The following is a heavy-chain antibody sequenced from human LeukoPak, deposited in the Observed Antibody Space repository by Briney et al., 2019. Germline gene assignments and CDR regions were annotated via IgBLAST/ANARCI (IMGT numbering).Heavy chain of an antibody. CDR1: GGSFSGYY. J-gene: IGHJ4*02. D-gene: IGHD2-2*01. V-gene: IGHV4-34*01. Sequence: SETLSLTCAVYGGSFSGYYWSWIRQPPGKWLEWIGEINHSGSTNYNPSLKSRVTISVDTSKNQSSLKLSSVTAADTAVYYCARARRWNCSSTSCQLPFDYWGQGTLVTVSS. CDR3: ARARRWNCSSTSCQLPFDY. CDR2: INHSGST.